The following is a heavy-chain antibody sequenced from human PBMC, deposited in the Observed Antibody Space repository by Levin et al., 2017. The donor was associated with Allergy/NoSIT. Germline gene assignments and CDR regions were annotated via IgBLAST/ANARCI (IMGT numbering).Heavy chain of an antibody. V-gene: IGHV1-18*01. CDR3: ARVHTRGQLGGY. D-gene: IGHD6-6*01. CDR1: GYTFTSYG. CDR2: ISAYNGNT. J-gene: IGHJ4*02. Sequence: ASVKVSCQASGYTFTSYGISWVRQAPGQGLEWMGWISAYNGNTNYAQKLQGRVTMTTDTSPSTAYMELRSLRSDDTAVYYCARVHTRGQLGGYGGQGTLVTVSS.